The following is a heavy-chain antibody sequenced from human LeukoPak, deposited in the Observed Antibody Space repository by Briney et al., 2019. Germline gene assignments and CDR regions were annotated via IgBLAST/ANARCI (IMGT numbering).Heavy chain of an antibody. CDR2: IYYSGST. D-gene: IGHD6-13*01. CDR1: GGSISSSNW. J-gene: IGHJ6*03. CDR3: ASLRAAGIYYYYYYYMDV. Sequence: SGTLSLTCAVSGGSISSSNWWSWVRQPPGKGLEWIGSIYYSGSTYYNPSLKSRVTISVDTSKSQFSLKLSSVTAADTAVYYCASLRAAGIYYYYYYYMDVWGKGTTVTVSS. V-gene: IGHV4-4*02.